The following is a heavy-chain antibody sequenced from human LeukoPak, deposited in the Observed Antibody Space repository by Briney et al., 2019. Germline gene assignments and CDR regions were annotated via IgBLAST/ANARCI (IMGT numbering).Heavy chain of an antibody. CDR3: AKDKAPLYSGYDWDLDF. D-gene: IGHD5-12*01. J-gene: IGHJ4*02. V-gene: IGHV3-9*01. CDR1: GFTFHHYA. CDR2: ISWNSGSI. Sequence: GGSLRLSCAASGFTFHHYAIHWVRQVPGKGLEWVSGISWNSGSIGYADSVKGRFTISRDNAMNSVYLQMNSLRAEDTALYYCAKDKAPLYSGYDWDLDFWGQGTLVTVSS.